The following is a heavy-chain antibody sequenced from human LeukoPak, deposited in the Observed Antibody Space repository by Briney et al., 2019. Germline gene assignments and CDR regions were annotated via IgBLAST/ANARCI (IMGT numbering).Heavy chain of an antibody. J-gene: IGHJ4*02. D-gene: IGHD6-13*01. Sequence: PGGSLRLSCAASGFTFSRYYMHWVRQAPGKGLVWVSRINSDGSSTTYADSVKGRFTIPRDNAKNTLYLQMNSLNVEDTAVYYCTRVFVGDEYSSSGYWGQGTLVTVSS. CDR2: INSDGSST. CDR1: GFTFSRYY. V-gene: IGHV3-74*01. CDR3: TRVFVGDEYSSSGY.